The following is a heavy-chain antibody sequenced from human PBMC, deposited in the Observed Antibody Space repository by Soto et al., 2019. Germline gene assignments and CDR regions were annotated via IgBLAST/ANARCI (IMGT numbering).Heavy chain of an antibody. CDR2: LLSSGST. CDR1: GGPMNNFY. J-gene: IGHJ4*02. D-gene: IGHD3-10*01. CDR3: ARAKVLRGVPTIDY. V-gene: IGHV4-59*01. Sequence: SETLSLTCTVSGGPMNNFYWTWVPQSPEKTLEWIGNLLSSGSTNYNPSLKSPVTISGDMSKKQFSLKLTSVTAADTAVYYCARAKVLRGVPTIDYWGQGLLVTVSS.